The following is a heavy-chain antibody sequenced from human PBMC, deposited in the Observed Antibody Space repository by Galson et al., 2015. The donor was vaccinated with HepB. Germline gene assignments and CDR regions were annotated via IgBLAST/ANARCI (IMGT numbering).Heavy chain of an antibody. D-gene: IGHD3-10*01. V-gene: IGHV1-69*13. J-gene: IGHJ5*02. Sequence: SVKVSCKASGGTFSSYAISWVRQAPGQGLEWMGGIIPIFGTANYAQKFQGRVTITADESTSTAYMELSSLRSEDTAVYYCARGLRMVRSLIHNWFDPWGQGTLVTVSS. CDR2: IIPIFGTA. CDR3: ARGLRMVRSLIHNWFDP. CDR1: GGTFSSYA.